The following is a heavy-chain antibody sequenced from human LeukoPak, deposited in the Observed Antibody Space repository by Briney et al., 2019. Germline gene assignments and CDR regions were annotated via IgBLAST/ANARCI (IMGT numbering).Heavy chain of an antibody. CDR3: TKDRSTSNILTGYQDK. Sequence: GRALRLSCAASGFTFSSYGVPWVRQAPGKGLEWVAVISFDGSNSYYADSVRGRFTISGDNSKNTLYLQMNSLTTEDTAVYYCTKDRSTSNILTGYQDKWGQGTLVTVSS. J-gene: IGHJ4*02. D-gene: IGHD3-9*01. CDR1: GFTFSSYG. V-gene: IGHV3-30*18. CDR2: ISFDGSNS.